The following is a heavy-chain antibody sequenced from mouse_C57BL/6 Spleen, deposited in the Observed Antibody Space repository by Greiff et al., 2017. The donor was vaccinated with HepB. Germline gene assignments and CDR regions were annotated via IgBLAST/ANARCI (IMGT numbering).Heavy chain of an antibody. CDR2: IWSGGST. Sequence: QVQLKESGPGLVQPSQSLSITCTVSGFSLTSYGVHWVRQSPGKGLEWLGVIWSGGSTDYNAAFISRLSISKDNSKSQVFFKMNSLQADDTAIYYCARKRGDYDGYAMDYWGQGTSVTVSS. CDR1: GFSLTSYG. V-gene: IGHV2-2*01. D-gene: IGHD2-4*01. CDR3: ARKRGDYDGYAMDY. J-gene: IGHJ4*01.